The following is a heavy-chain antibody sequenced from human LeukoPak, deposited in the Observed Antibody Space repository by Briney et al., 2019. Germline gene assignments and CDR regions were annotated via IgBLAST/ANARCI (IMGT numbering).Heavy chain of an antibody. CDR1: GFTFSSYD. D-gene: IGHD2-21*01. J-gene: IGHJ4*02. V-gene: IGHV3-48*03. Sequence: GGSLRLSCAASGFTFSSYDMNWVRQAPGKGLEWVSYISSSGSTIYYADSVKGRFTISRDNAKNSLYLQMNSLRAEDTAVYYCARGSRRYCDYWGQGTLVTVSS. CDR2: ISSSGSTI. CDR3: ARGSRRYCDY.